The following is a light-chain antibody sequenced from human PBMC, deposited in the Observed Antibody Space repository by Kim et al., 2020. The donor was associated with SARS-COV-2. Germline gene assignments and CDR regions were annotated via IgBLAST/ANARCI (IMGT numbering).Light chain of an antibody. CDR2: DAS. CDR1: QDIGSS. V-gene: IGKV1-33*01. CDR3: QQYDNLPIT. J-gene: IGKJ5*01. Sequence: DIQMTQSPSSLSASVGDRVTITCQASQDIGSSLNWYQQKTGRAPNLLIRDASDLQTGVPSRFSGSRSGTNFSLTIGSLQSEDLATYFCQQYDNLPITFGQGTRLEIK.